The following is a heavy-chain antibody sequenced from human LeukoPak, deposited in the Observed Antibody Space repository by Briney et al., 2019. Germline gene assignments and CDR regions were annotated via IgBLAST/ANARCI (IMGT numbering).Heavy chain of an antibody. CDR1: GYTFTSYG. D-gene: IGHD3-22*01. V-gene: IGHV1-18*01. J-gene: IGHJ4*02. Sequence: ASVKVSCKASGYTFTSYGISWVRQAPGQGLEWMGWISAYNGNTNYAQKLQGRVTMTTDTSTSTAYMELRSLRSDDTAVYYCARARYYYDSSGYYYRPYYFDYWGQGTLVTVSS. CDR3: ARARYYYDSSGYYYRPYYFDY. CDR2: ISAYNGNT.